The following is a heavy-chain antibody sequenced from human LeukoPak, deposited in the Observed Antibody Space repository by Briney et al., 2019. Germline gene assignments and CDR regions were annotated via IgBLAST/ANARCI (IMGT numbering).Heavy chain of an antibody. J-gene: IGHJ4*02. CDR1: GFTVSSNY. Sequence: GGSLRLSCAASGFTVSSNYMSWVRQAPGKGLEWVSVISGSGDSTHYADSVKGRFTISRDNSKNTVYLQMNSLRAEDTAVYYCANEGPSFDYWGQGTLVTVSS. CDR2: ISGSGDST. CDR3: ANEGPSFDY. V-gene: IGHV3-23*01.